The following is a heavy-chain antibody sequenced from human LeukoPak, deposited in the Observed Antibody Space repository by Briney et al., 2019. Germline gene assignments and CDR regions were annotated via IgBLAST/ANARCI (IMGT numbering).Heavy chain of an antibody. D-gene: IGHD6-19*01. CDR1: GYTFTGHY. Sequence: ASVKVSCKASGYTFTGHYIHWVRRAPGQGLEWMGFINPNSGGTNYAQKFQGRVTMTRDTSTTTAYMELRRVTSDDTAVYYCARVGHTSGWDFDYWGQGTLVTVSS. CDR3: ARVGHTSGWDFDY. J-gene: IGHJ4*02. CDR2: INPNSGGT. V-gene: IGHV1-2*02.